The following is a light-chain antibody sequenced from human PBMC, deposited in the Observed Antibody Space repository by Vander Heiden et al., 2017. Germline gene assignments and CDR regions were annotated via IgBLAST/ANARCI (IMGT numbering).Light chain of an antibody. Sequence: AIQLTQSPSSLSASVGDRVTITCRASQGISSALAWYQQKPGKAPNLLIYYASTFESGVPSRFSGSGSGTDFTLTISCLQPEDFATYYCQQFNSYPPLTFGGGTKVEIK. CDR3: QQFNSYPPLT. V-gene: IGKV1-13*02. CDR2: YAS. CDR1: QGISSA. J-gene: IGKJ4*01.